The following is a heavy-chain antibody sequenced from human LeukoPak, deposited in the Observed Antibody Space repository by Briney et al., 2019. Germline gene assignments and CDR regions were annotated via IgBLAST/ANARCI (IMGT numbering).Heavy chain of an antibody. Sequence: ASVKVSCKASGYTFTSYGISWVRQAPGQGLEWMGWISAYNGNTNYAQKLQGRVTVTTDTSTSTAYMGLRSLRSDDTAVYYCARAPVASHYFDYWGQGTLVTVSS. CDR1: GYTFTSYG. D-gene: IGHD4-23*01. J-gene: IGHJ4*02. CDR3: ARAPVASHYFDY. V-gene: IGHV1-18*01. CDR2: ISAYNGNT.